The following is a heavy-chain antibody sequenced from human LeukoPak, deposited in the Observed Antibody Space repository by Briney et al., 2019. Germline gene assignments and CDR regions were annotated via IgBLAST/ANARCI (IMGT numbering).Heavy chain of an antibody. Sequence: PGGSLRLSCAASGFTFSSYWMNWVRQAPGKGLEWVSSISSSTIYIYYADSVKGRFTISRDNAKNSLYLQMNSLRAEDTAVYYCARGPRGNWNYPPWDYWGQGTLVTVSS. CDR1: GFTFSSYW. V-gene: IGHV3-21*01. D-gene: IGHD1-7*01. J-gene: IGHJ4*02. CDR2: ISSSTIYI. CDR3: ARGPRGNWNYPPWDY.